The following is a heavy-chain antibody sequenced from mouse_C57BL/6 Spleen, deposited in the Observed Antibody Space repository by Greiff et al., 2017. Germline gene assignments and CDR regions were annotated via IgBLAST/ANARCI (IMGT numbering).Heavy chain of an antibody. CDR1: GFTFSDYG. Sequence: EVNLVESGGGLVKPGGSLKLSCAASGFTFSDYGMHWVRQAPEKGLEWVAYISSGSSTIYYADTVKGRFTISRDNAKNTLFLQMTSLRSEDTARYYCARPPSTVVARYWYFDVWGTGTTVTVSS. J-gene: IGHJ1*03. CDR2: ISSGSSTI. D-gene: IGHD1-1*01. V-gene: IGHV5-17*01. CDR3: ARPPSTVVARYWYFDV.